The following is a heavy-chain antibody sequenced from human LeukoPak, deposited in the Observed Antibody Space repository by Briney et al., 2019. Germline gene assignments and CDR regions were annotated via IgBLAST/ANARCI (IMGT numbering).Heavy chain of an antibody. CDR3: ANHLACGSTSCPSFDD. CDR2: ISDRGSYI. V-gene: IGHV3-21*01. D-gene: IGHD2-2*01. J-gene: IGHJ4*02. Sequence: GGSLRLSCTASGFTFNTYSMNWVRQAPGKGLEWVASISDRGSYIYYTDSVKGRFTITRDNAKNSLYLQMNSLRAGDTAVYYCANHLACGSTSCPSFDDWGQGTLVTVSS. CDR1: GFTFNTYS.